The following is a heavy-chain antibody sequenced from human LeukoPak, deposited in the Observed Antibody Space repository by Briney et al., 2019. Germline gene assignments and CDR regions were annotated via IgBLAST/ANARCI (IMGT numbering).Heavy chain of an antibody. CDR1: GGTFSSYA. CDR3: ARARGGKWASYYYYGMDV. V-gene: IGHV1-69*05. CDR2: IIPIFGTA. Sequence: ASVKVSCKASGGTFSSYAISWVRQAPGQGLEWMGGIIPIFGTANYAQKFQGRVTITRDTSASTAYMELSSLRSEDTAVYYCARARGGKWASYYYYGMDVWGQGTTVTVSS. J-gene: IGHJ6*02. D-gene: IGHD1-26*01.